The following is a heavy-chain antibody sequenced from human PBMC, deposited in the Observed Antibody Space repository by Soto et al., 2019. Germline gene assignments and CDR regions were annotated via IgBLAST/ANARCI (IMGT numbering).Heavy chain of an antibody. CDR3: ARGGSSSDNGMDV. V-gene: IGHV3-48*02. D-gene: IGHD6-6*01. J-gene: IGHJ6*02. Sequence: EVQLVESGGGLGQPGGSLRLSCAASGFSFSTYSMNWVRQAPGKGLEWVSYISSRSYTIYYVDSVKGRFTISRDNAKNSLYLQMNSLRDEDTAVYYCARGGSSSDNGMDVWGQGTTVTVSS. CDR1: GFSFSTYS. CDR2: ISSRSYTI.